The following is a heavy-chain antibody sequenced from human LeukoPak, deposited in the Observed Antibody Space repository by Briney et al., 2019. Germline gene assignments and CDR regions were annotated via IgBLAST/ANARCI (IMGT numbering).Heavy chain of an antibody. J-gene: IGHJ4*02. D-gene: IGHD6-13*01. CDR3: ARENLAAAGTIDY. V-gene: IGHV4-59*01. CDR2: IYYSGST. CDR1: GGSISSYY. Sequence: SETLSLTCTGSGGSISSYYWSWIRQPPGKGLEWIWYIYYSGSTNYNPSLRSRVTISVDTSKNQFSLKLSSVTAADTAVYYCARENLAAAGTIDYWGQGTLVTVSS.